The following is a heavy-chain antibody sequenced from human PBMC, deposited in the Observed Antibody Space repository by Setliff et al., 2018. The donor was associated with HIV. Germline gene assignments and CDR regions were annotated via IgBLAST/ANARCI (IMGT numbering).Heavy chain of an antibody. CDR3: ASEDCGGGSCRPDN. V-gene: IGHV4-38-2*02. Sequence: PSETLSLTCTVSGYSISSGYYWGWIRQPPGKGLEWIGSIYHSGSTYYNPSLKSRVTISLDTSKNQFSLKLSSVTVADTAVYYCASEDCGGGSCRPDNWGQGTLVTVSS. CDR1: GYSISSGYY. CDR2: IYHSGST. J-gene: IGHJ4*02. D-gene: IGHD2-15*01.